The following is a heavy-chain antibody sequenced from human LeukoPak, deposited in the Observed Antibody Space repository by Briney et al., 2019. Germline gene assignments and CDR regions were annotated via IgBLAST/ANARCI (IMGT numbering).Heavy chain of an antibody. CDR1: GYTFTSYY. V-gene: IGHV1-46*01. Sequence: ASVKVSCKASGYTFTSYYMHWVRQAPGQGLEWMGIINPSGGSTSYAQKFQGRVTMTRDTSTSTVYMELSSLRSEDTAVYYWARDVGYGDYAFYGMDAGGQGPTVTVSS. J-gene: IGHJ6*02. CDR2: INPSGGST. D-gene: IGHD4-17*01. CDR3: ARDVGYGDYAFYGMDA.